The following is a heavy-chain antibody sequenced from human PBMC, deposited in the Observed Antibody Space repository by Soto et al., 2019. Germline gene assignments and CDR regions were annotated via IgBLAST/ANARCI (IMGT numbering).Heavy chain of an antibody. D-gene: IGHD6-6*01. CDR1: GFTFSSHT. CDR2: ITSTSSTK. CDR3: ARRMTLARVLYYYDAMNA. V-gene: IGHV3-48*01. Sequence: EVQLVESGGGMVQPGGSLRLSCAGSGFTFSSHTMTWVRQAPGKGLEFISYITSTSSTKNYADSVKGRFTISRDNAKNSLYLQMLSIRVQDTAVYYSARRMTLARVLYYYDAMNAWGPGTSVTFS. J-gene: IGHJ6*02.